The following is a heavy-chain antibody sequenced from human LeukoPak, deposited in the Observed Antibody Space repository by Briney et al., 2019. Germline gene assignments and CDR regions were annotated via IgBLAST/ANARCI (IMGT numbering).Heavy chain of an antibody. CDR2: ISGSGGST. J-gene: IGHJ4*02. V-gene: IGHV3-23*01. CDR1: GFTFSSYA. Sequence: GGSLRLSCAASGFTFSSYAMSWVRQAPGKGLEWVSAISGSGGSTYYADSVKGRFTIYRDNTKNKVYVKMDRQRDEGTAVYYCAKTAVPITIFGVVIYWGQGTLVTVSS. CDR3: AKTAVPITIFGVVIY. D-gene: IGHD3-3*01.